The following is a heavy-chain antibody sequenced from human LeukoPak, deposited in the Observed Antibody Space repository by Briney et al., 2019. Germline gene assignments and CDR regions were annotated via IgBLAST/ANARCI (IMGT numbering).Heavy chain of an antibody. Sequence: GGSLRLSCAASGFTFSSYSMNWVRQAPGKGLEWVSSISSSSSYIYYADSVKGRFPISRDNAKNSLYLQMNSLRAEDTAVYYCAMDYCSGGSCSGGDYWGQGTLVTVSS. J-gene: IGHJ4*02. CDR2: ISSSSSYI. CDR1: GFTFSSYS. D-gene: IGHD2-15*01. V-gene: IGHV3-21*01. CDR3: AMDYCSGGSCSGGDY.